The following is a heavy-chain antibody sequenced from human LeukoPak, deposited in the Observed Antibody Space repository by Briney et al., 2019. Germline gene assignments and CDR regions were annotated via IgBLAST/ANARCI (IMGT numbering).Heavy chain of an antibody. V-gene: IGHV1-3*03. CDR2: INTDNANT. J-gene: IGHJ4*02. CDR1: GYTFTNYA. Sequence: ASVKVSCKASGYTFTNYAIHWVRQAPGQRLEWMGWINTDNANTKYSQEFQGRVTITRDTSATTAYMELSSLRFEDMAVYYCARDRGYNSGWYFFDYWGQGTLVTVSS. CDR3: ARDRGYNSGWYFFDY. D-gene: IGHD6-19*01.